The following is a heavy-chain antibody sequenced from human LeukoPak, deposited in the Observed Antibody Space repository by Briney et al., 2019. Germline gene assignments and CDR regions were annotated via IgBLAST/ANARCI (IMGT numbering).Heavy chain of an antibody. CDR2: VSGSGAHT. CDR1: GFTFSSYA. CDR3: VSSAAAGTLGFDY. D-gene: IGHD6-13*01. J-gene: IGHJ4*02. V-gene: IGHV3-23*01. Sequence: GGSLRLSCAASGFTFSSYAMTWVRQAPGKGLQWVSAVSGSGAHTYYADSVKGRFTISRDNSKNTLSLQMNSLRPEDTAVYFCVSSAAAGTLGFDYWGQGTLVTVSS.